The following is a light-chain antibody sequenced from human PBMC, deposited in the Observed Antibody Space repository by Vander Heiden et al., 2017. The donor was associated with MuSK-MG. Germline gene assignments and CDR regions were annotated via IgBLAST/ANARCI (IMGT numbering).Light chain of an antibody. J-gene: IGKJ2*01. V-gene: IGKV3-11*01. CDR2: DAS. CDR1: QSVSSY. Sequence: EIVLTQSPATLSLSPGERATLSCRASQSVSSYLAWYQQKPGQAPRLLIYDASNRATGIKARFSGSGDGTDFTLTISSREPEDFAVYYCQQRNNGHPMYTFGQGTKLXIK. CDR3: QQRNNGHPMYT.